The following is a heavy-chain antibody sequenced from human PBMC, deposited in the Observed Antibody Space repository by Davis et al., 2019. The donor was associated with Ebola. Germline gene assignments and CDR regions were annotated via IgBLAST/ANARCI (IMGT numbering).Heavy chain of an antibody. J-gene: IGHJ4*02. CDR3: ARERYSGSYYGNLDY. CDR2: IKQDGSEK. V-gene: IGHV3-7*01. CDR1: GFTFSSYW. D-gene: IGHD1-26*01. Sequence: GESLKISCAASGFTFSSYWMSWVRQAPGKGLEWVANIKQDGSEKYYVDSVKGRFTISRDNAKNSLYLQMNSLRAEETAVYYCARERYSGSYYGNLDYWGQGTLVTVSS.